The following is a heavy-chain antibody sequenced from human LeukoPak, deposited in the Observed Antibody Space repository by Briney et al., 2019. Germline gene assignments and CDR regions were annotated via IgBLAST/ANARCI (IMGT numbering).Heavy chain of an antibody. CDR1: GGSISSYY. V-gene: IGHV4-30-4*08. CDR2: IYYSGST. Sequence: PSETLSLTCTVSGGSISSYYWSWIRQPPGKGLEWIGYIYYSGSTYYNPSLKSRVTISVDTSKNQFSLKLSSVTAADTAVYYCARDYYDSSGSNWFDPWGQGTLVTVSS. J-gene: IGHJ5*02. CDR3: ARDYYDSSGSNWFDP. D-gene: IGHD3-22*01.